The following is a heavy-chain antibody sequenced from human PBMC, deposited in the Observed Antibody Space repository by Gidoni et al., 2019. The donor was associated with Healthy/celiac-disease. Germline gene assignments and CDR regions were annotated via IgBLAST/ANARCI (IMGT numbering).Heavy chain of an antibody. J-gene: IGHJ6*02. Sequence: EVQLLESGGGLVQPGGSLRLSCAASGFTFSSSALSWVRQAPGKGLEWVSAIIGSGGRTSYADSVKGRFTISRDNSKNTLYLQMNSLRAEDTAVYYWAKVQYSGSYLSDYYYYGMDVWGQGTTVTVS. CDR1: GFTFSSSA. CDR2: IIGSGGRT. CDR3: AKVQYSGSYLSDYYYYGMDV. D-gene: IGHD1-26*01. V-gene: IGHV3-23*01.